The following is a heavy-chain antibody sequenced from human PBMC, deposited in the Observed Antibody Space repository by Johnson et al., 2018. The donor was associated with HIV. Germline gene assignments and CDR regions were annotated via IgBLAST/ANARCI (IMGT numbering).Heavy chain of an antibody. D-gene: IGHD2-2*01. J-gene: IGHJ3*02. Sequence: VQLVESGGGVVQPGRSLRLSCAASGFTFSSYGMHWVRQAPGKGLEWVAVIWYDGSNKYYADSVKGRFTISRDNSKNTLYLQMNSVRAEDTAVYYCARGLGSRSAFDIWGQGTMVTVSS. CDR1: GFTFSSYG. V-gene: IGHV3-33*08. CDR2: IWYDGSNK. CDR3: ARGLGSRSAFDI.